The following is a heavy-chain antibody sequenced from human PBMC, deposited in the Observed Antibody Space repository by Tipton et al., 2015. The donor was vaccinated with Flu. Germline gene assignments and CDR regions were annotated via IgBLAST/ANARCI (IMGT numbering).Heavy chain of an antibody. CDR1: GGTFSSYA. CDR2: IIPIFGTA. CDR3: ARVPGEGTPGYYYGMDV. D-gene: IGHD2-15*01. Sequence: QLVQSGAEVKKPGSSVKVSCKASGGTFSSYAISWVRQAPGQGLEWMGGIIPIFGTANYAQKFQGRVTITADESTSTAYMELSSLRSEDTAVYYCARVPGEGTPGYYYGMDVWGQGTTVTVSS. V-gene: IGHV1-69*01. J-gene: IGHJ6*02.